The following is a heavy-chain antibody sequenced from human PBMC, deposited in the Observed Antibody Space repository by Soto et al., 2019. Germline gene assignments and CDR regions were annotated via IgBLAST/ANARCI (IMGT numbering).Heavy chain of an antibody. D-gene: IGHD7-27*01. Sequence: PGGRLRLSCAASGFAFSTYAMTWVRQAPGKGLEWVAVISYDGSNKYYADSVKGRFTISRDNSKNTLYLQMNSLRAEDTAVYYCARTITGDDGMDVWGQGTTVTVSS. V-gene: IGHV3-30-3*01. CDR1: GFAFSTYA. CDR2: ISYDGSNK. J-gene: IGHJ6*02. CDR3: ARTITGDDGMDV.